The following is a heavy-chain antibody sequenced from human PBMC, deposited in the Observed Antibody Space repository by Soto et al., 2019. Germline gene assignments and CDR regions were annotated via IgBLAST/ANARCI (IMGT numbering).Heavy chain of an antibody. J-gene: IGHJ4*02. V-gene: IGHV1-18*01. CDR3: AREGGSYKH. D-gene: IGHD1-26*01. Sequence: ASVKVSCKASGGTFSSYAISWVRQAPGQGPEWLGWISPYSGDINYVEKFQGRVTMTADTSTNTVYMELRSLRSDDTAVYFCAREGGSYKHWGQGTQVTVSS. CDR2: ISPYSGDI. CDR1: GGTFSSYA.